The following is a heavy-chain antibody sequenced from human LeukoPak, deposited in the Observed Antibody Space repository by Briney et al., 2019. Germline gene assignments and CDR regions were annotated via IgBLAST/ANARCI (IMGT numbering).Heavy chain of an antibody. CDR1: GFTFSSYA. V-gene: IGHV3-23*01. Sequence: QTGGSLRLSCAASGFTFSSYAMSWVRQAPGKGLEWVSGISGSGGCTYYADSVKGRFTISRDNSKNTLYLQMNSLRAEDTAVYYCAKSGGSYYPTVFDYWGQGTLVTVSS. D-gene: IGHD1-26*01. CDR3: AKSGGSYYPTVFDY. CDR2: ISGSGGCT. J-gene: IGHJ4*02.